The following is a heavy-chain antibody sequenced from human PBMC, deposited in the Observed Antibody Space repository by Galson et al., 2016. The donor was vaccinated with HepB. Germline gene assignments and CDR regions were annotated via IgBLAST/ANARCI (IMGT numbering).Heavy chain of an antibody. D-gene: IGHD3-22*01. Sequence: SLRLSCAASGFTFSSYAMHWVRQSPGKGLEWVTVISYDGSNQYYADSVKGRFTISRDNSKNTLYLQMNSLRAEDTAVYYCARSVWLFPLGYWGQGSLVTVSS. CDR3: ARSVWLFPLGY. V-gene: IGHV3-30-3*01. CDR1: GFTFSSYA. J-gene: IGHJ4*02. CDR2: ISYDGSNQ.